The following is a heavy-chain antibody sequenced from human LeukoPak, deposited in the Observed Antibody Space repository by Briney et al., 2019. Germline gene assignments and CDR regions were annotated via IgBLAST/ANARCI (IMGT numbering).Heavy chain of an antibody. V-gene: IGHV1-18*01. D-gene: IGHD4-23*01. CDR3: ARTRTVVRWAGGDY. CDR2: ISAYNGNT. J-gene: IGHJ4*02. CDR1: GYTFTSYG. Sequence: ASVKVSCNASGYTFTSYGIGWVRQAPGQGLEWMGWISAYNGNTNYAQKLQGRVTMTTDTSTSTAYMELRSLRSDDTAAYYCARTRTVVRWAGGDYWGQGTLVTVSS.